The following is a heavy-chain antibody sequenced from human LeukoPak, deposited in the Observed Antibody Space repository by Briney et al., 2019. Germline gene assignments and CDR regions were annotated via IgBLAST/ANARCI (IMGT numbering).Heavy chain of an antibody. CDR3: ARGETVAGTWFDP. J-gene: IGHJ5*02. Sequence: GGSLRLSCAASGFTFSDYYMSWIRQAPGKGLEWVSYIRSSSSYTNYADSVKGRFTISRDNAKNSLYLQMNSLRVEDTAVYYCARGETVAGTWFDPWGQGTLVTVSS. D-gene: IGHD6-19*01. CDR2: IRSSSSYT. V-gene: IGHV3-11*05. CDR1: GFTFSDYY.